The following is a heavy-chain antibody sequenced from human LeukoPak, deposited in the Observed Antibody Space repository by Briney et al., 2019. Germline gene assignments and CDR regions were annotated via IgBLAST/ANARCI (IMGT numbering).Heavy chain of an antibody. D-gene: IGHD3-22*01. CDR1: GGTFSSYA. V-gene: IGHV1-69*01. J-gene: IGHJ4*02. Sequence: GASVKVSCKASGGTFSSYAISWVRQAPGQGLEWMGGIIPIVGTANYAQKFQGRVTITADESTSTAYMELSSLRSEDTAVYYCARDMIGADYYDSSGYYLSDWGQGTLVTVSS. CDR2: IIPIVGTA. CDR3: ARDMIGADYYDSSGYYLSD.